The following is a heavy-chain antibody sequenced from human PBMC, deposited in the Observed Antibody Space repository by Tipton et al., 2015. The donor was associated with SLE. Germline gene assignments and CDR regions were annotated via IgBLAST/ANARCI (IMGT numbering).Heavy chain of an antibody. J-gene: IGHJ6*03. V-gene: IGHV4-34*01. CDR2: INHSGGT. CDR1: GGSFSGYF. CDR3: ARAPGLERSYYYYYYMDV. D-gene: IGHD1-1*01. Sequence: TLSLTCAVSGGSFSGYFWSWIRQPPGKGLEWIGEINHSGGTNYNPSLKSRVTISVDTSKNQFSLRLSSVTAADTAVYYCARAPGLERSYYYYYYMDVWGKGTTVTVSS.